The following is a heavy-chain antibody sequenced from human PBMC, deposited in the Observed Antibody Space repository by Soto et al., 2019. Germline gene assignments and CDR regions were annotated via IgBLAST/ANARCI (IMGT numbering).Heavy chain of an antibody. V-gene: IGHV3-30*18. D-gene: IGHD2-15*01. Sequence: GGSLRLSCAASGFTFSSYGMHWVRQAPGKGLEWVAVISYDGSNKYYADSVKGRFTISRDNSKNTLYLQMNSLRAEDTAVYYCANSAPLGYCSGGSCYSGELGYYYGMDVWGQGTTVTVSS. CDR3: ANSAPLGYCSGGSCYSGELGYYYGMDV. CDR1: GFTFSSYG. CDR2: ISYDGSNK. J-gene: IGHJ6*02.